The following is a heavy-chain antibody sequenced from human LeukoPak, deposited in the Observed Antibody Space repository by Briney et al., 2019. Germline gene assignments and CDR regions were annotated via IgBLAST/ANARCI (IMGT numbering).Heavy chain of an antibody. D-gene: IGHD6-13*01. V-gene: IGHV3-30*18. Sequence: GGSLRLSCAASRLTFSNFAMSWVRQAPGKGLEWVAVISYDGSNKYYADSVKGRFTISRDNSKNTLYLQMNSLRAEDTAVYYCAKAYSPGYWGQGTLVTVSS. CDR3: AKAYSPGY. CDR2: ISYDGSNK. CDR1: RLTFSNFA. J-gene: IGHJ4*02.